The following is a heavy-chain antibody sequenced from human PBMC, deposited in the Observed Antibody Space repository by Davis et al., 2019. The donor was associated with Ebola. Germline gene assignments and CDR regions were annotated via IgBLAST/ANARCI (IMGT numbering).Heavy chain of an antibody. J-gene: IGHJ4*02. CDR1: GFTFSSYS. D-gene: IGHD3-22*01. CDR3: ARDDVSYYDSSGYFY. V-gene: IGHV3-48*04. CDR2: ISSSSSTI. Sequence: GESLKISCAASGFTFSSYSMNWVRQAPGKGLEWVSYISSSSSTIYYADSVKGRFTISRDNAKNSLYLQMNSLRAEDTAVYYCARDDVSYYDSSGYFYWGQGTLVTVSS.